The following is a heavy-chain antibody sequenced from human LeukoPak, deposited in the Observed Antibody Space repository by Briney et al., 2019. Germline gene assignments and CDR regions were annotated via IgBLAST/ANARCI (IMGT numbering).Heavy chain of an antibody. Sequence: SETLSLTCTVSGGSISSYYWSWIRQPPGKGLEWIGYIYYSGSTNYNPSLKSRVTISVDTSKNQFSLKLSSVTAADTAVYYSARNHRSSTSCYPDYWGQGTLVTASS. CDR3: ARNHRSSTSCYPDY. CDR2: IYYSGST. CDR1: GGSISSYY. V-gene: IGHV4-59*01. D-gene: IGHD2-2*01. J-gene: IGHJ4*02.